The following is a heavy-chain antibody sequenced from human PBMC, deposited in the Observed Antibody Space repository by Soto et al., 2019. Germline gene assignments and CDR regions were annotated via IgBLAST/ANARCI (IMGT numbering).Heavy chain of an antibody. J-gene: IGHJ6*02. Sequence: GASVKVSCKASGGTFSSYAISWVRQAPGQGLEWMGGIIPIFGTANYAQKFQGRVTITADESTSTAYMELSSLRSEDTAVYYCARGEWVVVAQSQYYYYYGMDVWGQGTTVTVSS. CDR2: IIPIFGTA. D-gene: IGHD2-15*01. CDR3: ARGEWVVVAQSQYYYYYGMDV. V-gene: IGHV1-69*13. CDR1: GGTFSSYA.